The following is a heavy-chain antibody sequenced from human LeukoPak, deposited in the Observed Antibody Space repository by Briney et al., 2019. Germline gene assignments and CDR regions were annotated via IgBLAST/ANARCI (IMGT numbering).Heavy chain of an antibody. V-gene: IGHV1-46*01. CDR2: INPSGGST. J-gene: IGHJ4*02. Sequence: ASVKVSCKASGYTFTSYYMHWVRQAPGQGLEWMGIINPSGGSTSYAQKFQGRVTMTRDMSTSTVYMELSSLRSEDTAVYYCARGKDIVLMVYAIGMAAAGTGDYWGQGTLVTVSS. CDR1: GYTFTSYY. CDR3: ARGKDIVLMVYAIGMAAAGTGDY. D-gene: IGHD2-8*01.